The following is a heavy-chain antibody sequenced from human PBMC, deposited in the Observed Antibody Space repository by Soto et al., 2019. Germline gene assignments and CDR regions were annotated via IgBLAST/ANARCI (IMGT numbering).Heavy chain of an antibody. CDR1: GYCISTGYY. CDR2: VYRSGAA. Sequence: SETLSLTCTVCGYCISTGYYWAWVRQSPGKGLEWIGSVYRSGAAYYSPTLKSRATISVDTSKNQFSLHLKSVTAADAAVYYCARDYPFALYVAGYVLFWGQAPPASV. J-gene: IGHJ4*02. D-gene: IGHD6-19*01. V-gene: IGHV4-38-2*02. CDR3: ARDYPFALYVAGYVLF.